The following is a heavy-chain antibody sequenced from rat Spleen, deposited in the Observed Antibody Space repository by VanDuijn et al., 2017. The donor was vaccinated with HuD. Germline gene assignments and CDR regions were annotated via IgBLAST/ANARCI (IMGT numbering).Heavy chain of an antibody. J-gene: IGHJ1*01. CDR3: TGGGIPWYLDF. D-gene: IGHD2-2*01. Sequence: EVQLVESGGGLVQPGRSLKLSCVASGFTFSDYYMAWVRQAPTKGLEWVAYITTGGASTYYRDSVKGRFTISRDNTKSTLYLQMNRLRSEDSATYYCTGGGIPWYLDFWGPGTMVTVSS. CDR2: ITTGGAST. CDR1: GFTFSDYY. V-gene: IGHV5-27*01.